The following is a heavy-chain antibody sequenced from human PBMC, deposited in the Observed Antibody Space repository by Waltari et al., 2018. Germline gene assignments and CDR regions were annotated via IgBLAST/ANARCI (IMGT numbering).Heavy chain of an antibody. Sequence: EVQLLESGGGLVQPGGSLSLSCAASGFTFSSYAMSWVRQAPGKGLGWVSAISGSGGSTYYADSVKGRFTISRDNSKNTLYLQMNSLRAEDTAVYYCAKELFSYGGNPPERVHGMDVWGQGTTVTVSS. CDR2: ISGSGGST. CDR1: GFTFSSYA. D-gene: IGHD4-17*01. CDR3: AKELFSYGGNPPERVHGMDV. J-gene: IGHJ6*02. V-gene: IGHV3-23*01.